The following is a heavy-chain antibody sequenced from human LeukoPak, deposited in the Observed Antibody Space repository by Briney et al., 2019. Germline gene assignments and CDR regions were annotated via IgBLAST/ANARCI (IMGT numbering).Heavy chain of an antibody. CDR1: GFNFTCHG. D-gene: IGHD3-9*01. CDR2: IYPDDSDT. CDR3: ARHAPKIVVTGHPPDF. Sequence: GESLQISCKASGFNFTCHGIGWVRQRPGKGLEWMGIIYPDDSDTRHSPSFQGHVAISADRSINTAYLQWSSLKASDTAIYYCARHAPKIVVTGHPPDFWGQGTRVTVSS. V-gene: IGHV5-51*01. J-gene: IGHJ4*01.